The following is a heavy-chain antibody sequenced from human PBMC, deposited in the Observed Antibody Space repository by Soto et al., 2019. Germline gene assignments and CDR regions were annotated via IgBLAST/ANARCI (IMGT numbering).Heavy chain of an antibody. CDR2: TNPSGGST. Sequence: GASVKVSCKASGYTFTSYYMHWVRQAPGQGLEWMGITNPSGGSTSYAQKFQGRVTMTRDTSTSTVYMELSSLRSEDTAVYYCARQYCSGGSCYSGWFDPWGQGTLVTVSS. CDR3: ARQYCSGGSCYSGWFDP. V-gene: IGHV1-46*03. J-gene: IGHJ5*02. CDR1: GYTFTSYY. D-gene: IGHD2-15*01.